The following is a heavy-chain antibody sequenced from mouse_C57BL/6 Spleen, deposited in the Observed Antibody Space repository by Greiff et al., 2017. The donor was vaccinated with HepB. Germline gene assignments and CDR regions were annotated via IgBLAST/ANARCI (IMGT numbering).Heavy chain of an antibody. J-gene: IGHJ2*01. V-gene: IGHV5-17*01. CDR2: ISSDSSTI. D-gene: IGHD1-1*01. CDR1: GFTFSDYG. CDR3: AKGFHTYGSHYFDY. Sequence: EVHLVESGGGLVKPGGSLKLSCAASGFTFSDYGMHWVRQAPEKGLEWVAYISSDSSTIYYADKVKGRFTISRDNAKNTLFLQMNSLRSEDTAMYYVAKGFHTYGSHYFDYWGQGTTLTASS.